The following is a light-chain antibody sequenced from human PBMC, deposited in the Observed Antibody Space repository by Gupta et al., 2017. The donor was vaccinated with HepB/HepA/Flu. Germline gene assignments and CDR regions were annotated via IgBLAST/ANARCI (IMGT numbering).Light chain of an antibody. V-gene: IGLV1-47*01. CDR1: SSNIGSNY. CDR2: RND. CDR3: TAWDGSLSTVL. J-gene: IGLJ2*01. Sequence: QSLLNQPPSASGTPGQRVTISCSGSSSNIGSNYVSGYQQLPGTAPNLLMYRNDQRTSGVPDRFSGSKCGTTASRASSGLRSEDEADYYCTAWDGSLSTVLFGGGTKLTVL.